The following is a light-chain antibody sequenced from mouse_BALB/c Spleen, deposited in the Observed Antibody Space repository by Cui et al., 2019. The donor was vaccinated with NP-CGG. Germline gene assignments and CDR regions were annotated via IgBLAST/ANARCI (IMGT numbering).Light chain of an antibody. Sequence: QAVVTQESALTTSPGETVTLTCRSSTGAVTTSNYANWVQEKPDHLFTGLIGGTNNRAPGIPARFSGSLIGDKAALTITGAQTEDEAIYFCALWYSNQWVFGGGTKLTV. J-gene: IGLJ1*01. CDR1: TGAVTTSNY. CDR3: ALWYSNQWV. CDR2: GTN. V-gene: IGLV1*01.